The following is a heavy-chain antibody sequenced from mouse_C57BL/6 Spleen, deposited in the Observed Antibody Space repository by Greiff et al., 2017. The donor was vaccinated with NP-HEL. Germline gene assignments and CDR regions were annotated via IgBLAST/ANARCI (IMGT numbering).Heavy chain of an antibody. J-gene: IGHJ4*01. Sequence: ESGPGLVKPSQSLSLTCSVTGYSITSGYYWNWIRQFPGNKLEWMGYISYDGSNNYNPSLKNRISITRDTSKNQFFLKLNSVTTEDTATYYCARGGGDYDGVYYAMDYWGQGTSVTVSS. CDR2: ISYDGSN. CDR3: ARGGGDYDGVYYAMDY. D-gene: IGHD2-4*01. CDR1: GYSITSGYY. V-gene: IGHV3-6*01.